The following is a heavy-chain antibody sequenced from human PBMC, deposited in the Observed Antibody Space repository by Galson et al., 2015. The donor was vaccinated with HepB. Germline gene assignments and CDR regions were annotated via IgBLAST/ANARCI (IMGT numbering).Heavy chain of an antibody. Sequence: SLRLSCAASGFNFDNYAMSWVRQGPGKGLHWVSGISSSGDSTYYADSVKGRFTISRDNSKNTVSLQMNSLTVEDAAVYYCARVPAYGDFIPRYFDSWGQGTLVTVSP. CDR3: ARVPAYGDFIPRYFDS. J-gene: IGHJ4*02. CDR1: GFNFDNYA. CDR2: ISSSGDST. V-gene: IGHV3-23*01. D-gene: IGHD4-17*01.